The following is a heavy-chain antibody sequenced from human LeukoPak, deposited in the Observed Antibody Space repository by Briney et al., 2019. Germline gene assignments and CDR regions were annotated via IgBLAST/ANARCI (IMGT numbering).Heavy chain of an antibody. CDR2: ISGSGGST. J-gene: IGHJ4*02. CDR1: GFTFSSYA. Sequence: GGSLRLSCAASGFTFSSYAMSWVRQAPGKGLEWISAISGSGGSTYYVDSVKGRFTISRDNSKNTLHLQMNSLRVEDTAVYYCAKLPVAGLYFDYWGQGTLVTVSS. V-gene: IGHV3-23*01. CDR3: AKLPVAGLYFDY. D-gene: IGHD6-19*01.